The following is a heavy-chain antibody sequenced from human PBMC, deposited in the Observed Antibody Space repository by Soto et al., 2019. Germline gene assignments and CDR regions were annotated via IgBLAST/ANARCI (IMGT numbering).Heavy chain of an antibody. D-gene: IGHD6-19*01. CDR2: ISSSGSTI. Sequence: GGSLRLSCAASGFTFSSYEMNWVRQAPGKGLEWVSYISSSGSTIYYADSVKGRFTISRDNAKNSLYLQMNSLRAEDTAVYYCARDLPDAAGTVDYWGQGTLVTVSS. CDR1: GFTFSSYE. V-gene: IGHV3-48*03. J-gene: IGHJ4*02. CDR3: ARDLPDAAGTVDY.